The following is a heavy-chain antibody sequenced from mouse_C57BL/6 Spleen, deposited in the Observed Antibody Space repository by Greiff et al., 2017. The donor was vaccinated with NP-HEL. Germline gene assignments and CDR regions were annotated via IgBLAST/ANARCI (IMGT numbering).Heavy chain of an antibody. J-gene: IGHJ3*01. Sequence: EVKLVESGGDLVKPGGSLKLSCAASGFTFSSYGMSWVRQTPDKRLEWVATISSGGSYTYYPDSVKGRFTISRDNAKNTLYLQMSSLKSEDTAMYYCARQRDGYPFAYWGQGTLVTVSA. D-gene: IGHD2-3*01. V-gene: IGHV5-6*01. CDR1: GFTFSSYG. CDR2: ISSGGSYT. CDR3: ARQRDGYPFAY.